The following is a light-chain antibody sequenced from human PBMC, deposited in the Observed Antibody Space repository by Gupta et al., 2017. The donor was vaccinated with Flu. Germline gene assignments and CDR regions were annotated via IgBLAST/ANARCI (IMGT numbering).Light chain of an antibody. CDR3: AACDDSLTGYV. CDR1: TSNSGSNL. J-gene: IGLJ1*01. CDR2: TNS. Sequence: MVAISCSRSTSNSGSNLIHCYQHPPATAPILFIYTNSQRPSGVPDLFSGSKSGTSSSLTISGLQSEDEADYYCAACDDSLTGYVFGPGTTVTVL. V-gene: IGLV1-44*01.